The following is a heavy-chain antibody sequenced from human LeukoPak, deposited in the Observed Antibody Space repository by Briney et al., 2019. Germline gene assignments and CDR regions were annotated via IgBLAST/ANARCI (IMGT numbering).Heavy chain of an antibody. V-gene: IGHV3-11*01. CDR2: IGSSDNIK. J-gene: IGHJ4*02. D-gene: IGHD6-19*01. CDR3: AREIVAGTFDS. CDR1: GFTLNDYY. Sequence: GGSLRLSCAASGFTLNDYYMSWIRQAPGKGREWVSDIGSSDNIKSYADSLKGRFTISRDIATNSLFLQMNSLRAEDTAVYYCAREIVAGTFDSWGQGALVTVSS.